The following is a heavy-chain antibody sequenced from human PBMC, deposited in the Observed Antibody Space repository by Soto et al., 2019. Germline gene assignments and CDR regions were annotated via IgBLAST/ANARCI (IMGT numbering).Heavy chain of an antibody. CDR2: ISYDGSNK. CDR1: GFTFSSYG. J-gene: IGHJ4*02. D-gene: IGHD5-12*01. V-gene: IGHV3-30*18. CDR3: PQGPEVGMATSFCY. Sequence: QVQLVESGGGVVQPGRSLRLSCAASGFTFSSYGMHWVRQAPGKGLERVAGISYDGSNKYYADSVKGRFTISRDNSKNTLYLQMNSLRAEDTAVYYCPQGPEVGMATSFCYWGQGTLVNGSS.